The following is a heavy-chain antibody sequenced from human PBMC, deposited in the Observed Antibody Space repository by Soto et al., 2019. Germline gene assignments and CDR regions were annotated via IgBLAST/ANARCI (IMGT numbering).Heavy chain of an antibody. CDR2: ISASGSAI. CDR1: EFTFSRHD. D-gene: IGHD1-26*01. Sequence: GGSLRLSCAASEFTFSRHDMNWVRQVPGKGLEWVAHISASGSAIYYADSVKGRFTISRDNAKNSLSLQMNSLRAEDTAIYYCAREPSYSGTYIYFDFWGQGTLVTVSS. V-gene: IGHV3-48*03. CDR3: AREPSYSGTYIYFDF. J-gene: IGHJ4*02.